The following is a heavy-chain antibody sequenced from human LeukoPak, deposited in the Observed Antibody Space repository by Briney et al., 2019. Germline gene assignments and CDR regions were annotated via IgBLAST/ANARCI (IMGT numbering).Heavy chain of an antibody. V-gene: IGHV4-4*07. CDR3: ARSARVEPGSGYYFDS. Sequence: SATLSLTCTVSGGSINGYFWSWIRQSAGKGLEWIGRINTSGHTDYNPSLNSRITMSVDTSRNQFSLRLNSLSAADTALYYCARSARVEPGSGYYFDSWGRESWSPSPQ. CDR1: GGSINGYF. CDR2: INTSGHT. J-gene: IGHJ4*02. D-gene: IGHD3-10*01.